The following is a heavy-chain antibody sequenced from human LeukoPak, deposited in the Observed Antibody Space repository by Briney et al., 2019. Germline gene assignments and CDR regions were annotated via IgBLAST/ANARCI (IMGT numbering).Heavy chain of an antibody. V-gene: IGHV1-69*13. CDR2: IIPIFGTA. D-gene: IGHD1-26*01. CDR1: GYTFTGYY. J-gene: IGHJ6*03. Sequence: SVKVSCKASGYTFTGYYMHWVRQAPGQGLEWMGGIIPIFGTANYAQKFQGRVTITADESTSTAYMELSSLRSEDTAVYYCARDPGSSYYYYYMDVWGKGTTVTVSS. CDR3: ARDPGSSYYYYYMDV.